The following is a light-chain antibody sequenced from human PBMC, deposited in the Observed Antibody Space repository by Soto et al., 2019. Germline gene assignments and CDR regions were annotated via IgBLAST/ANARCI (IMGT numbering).Light chain of an antibody. CDR3: SSYTSSVAHV. CDR2: EVS. CDR1: RGDIGGKNE. Sequence: QSVMTQAASVSGCTGQSKTITFTGTRGDIGGKNEDSWYQQHPGKAPKLMIYEVSHRPAGISNRFSGSKSGNTASLTISGLQAEDEADYYCSSYTSSVAHVFGTGTKVTVL. J-gene: IGLJ1*01. V-gene: IGLV2-14*01.